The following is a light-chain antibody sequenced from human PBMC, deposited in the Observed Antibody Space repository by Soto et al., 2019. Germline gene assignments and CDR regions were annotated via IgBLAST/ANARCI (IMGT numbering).Light chain of an antibody. V-gene: IGKV3-15*01. CDR2: RAS. CDR1: QSISSN. CDR3: QQYNNWPRAT. Sequence: IVITQSPATLSVSPGERATLSCRASQSISSNLAWYQQKPGQAPRLLMFRASIRATGFPARFSGSGSGTEFNITISSLQSEDSAVYYCQQYNNWPRATFGGGTKVDIK. J-gene: IGKJ4*01.